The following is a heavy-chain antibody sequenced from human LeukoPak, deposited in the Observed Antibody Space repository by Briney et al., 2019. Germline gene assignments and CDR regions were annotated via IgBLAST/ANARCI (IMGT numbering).Heavy chain of an antibody. V-gene: IGHV4-59*01. CDR1: GGSISSYY. Sequence: SETLSLTCTVSGGSISSYYWSWIRQPPGKGLEWIGYIYYSGSTNYNPSLKSRVTISVDTSKNQFSLKLSSVTAADTAVYYCARVNTYYYDSSGYGDAFDIWGQGTMVTVSS. D-gene: IGHD3-22*01. J-gene: IGHJ3*02. CDR2: IYYSGST. CDR3: ARVNTYYYDSSGYGDAFDI.